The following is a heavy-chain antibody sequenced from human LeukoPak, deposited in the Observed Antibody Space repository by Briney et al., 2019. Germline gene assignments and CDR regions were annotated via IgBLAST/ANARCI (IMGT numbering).Heavy chain of an antibody. J-gene: IGHJ5*02. D-gene: IGHD1-26*01. CDR2: INPSGGST. CDR1: GYTFTSYY. V-gene: IGHV1-46*01. Sequence: ASVKVSCKASGYTFTSYYMHWVRQAPGQGPEWMGIINPSGGSTSYAQKFQGRVTMTRDMSTSTVYMELSSLRSEDTAVYYCARDMVVGATSDWFDPWGQGTLVTVSS. CDR3: ARDMVVGATSDWFDP.